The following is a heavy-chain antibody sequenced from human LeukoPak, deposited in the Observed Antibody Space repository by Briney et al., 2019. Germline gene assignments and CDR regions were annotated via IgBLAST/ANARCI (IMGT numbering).Heavy chain of an antibody. CDR3: ARARIVGSTYDAFDI. V-gene: IGHV3-30-3*01. J-gene: IGHJ3*02. D-gene: IGHD1-26*01. CDR2: ISYDGTTK. Sequence: GRSLRLSCAASGFTFSTYAMHWVRQAPGKGLEWVAVISYDGTTKYHADSVKGRFTISRDNSKNTLYLQMNTLRAEDTAVYYCARARIVGSTYDAFDIWGQGTMVTVSS. CDR1: GFTFSTYA.